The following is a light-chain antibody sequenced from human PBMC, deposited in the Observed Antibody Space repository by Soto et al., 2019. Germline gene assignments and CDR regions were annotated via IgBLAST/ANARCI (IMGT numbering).Light chain of an antibody. CDR2: KES. CDR3: QQYQTYWWT. CDR1: QTIINW. V-gene: IGKV1-5*03. J-gene: IGKJ1*01. Sequence: IQMTKSPSTVSVYVGDRVTITCRASQTIINWLAWYKQKPGKAPKLLIYKESSLESEVPSRFSGSGSVTEFTLTINSLQPDDSATYYCQQYQTYWWTFGQGTKVGIK.